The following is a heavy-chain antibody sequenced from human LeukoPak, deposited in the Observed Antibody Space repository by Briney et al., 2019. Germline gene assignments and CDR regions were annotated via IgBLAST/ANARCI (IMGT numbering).Heavy chain of an antibody. D-gene: IGHD6-13*01. CDR1: GYTFTGYY. CDR2: INPNSGGT. Sequence: GASVKVSCEASGYTFTGYYMHWVRQAPGQGLEWMGWINPNSGGTNYAQKFQGRVTMTRDTSISTAYMELSRLRSDDTAVYYCARPHAAAGTYYYGMDVWGQGTTVTVSS. CDR3: ARPHAAAGTYYYGMDV. V-gene: IGHV1-2*02. J-gene: IGHJ6*02.